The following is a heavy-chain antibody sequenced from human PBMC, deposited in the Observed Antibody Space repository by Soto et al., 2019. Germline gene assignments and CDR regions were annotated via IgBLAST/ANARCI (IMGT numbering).Heavy chain of an antibody. CDR3: ARDKLYGMDV. Sequence: ASVKVSCKASGYTFTSYAMHWVRQAPGQRLEWMGWINAGNGNTKYSQKFQGRVTITRDTSASTAYMERSRLRSEDTAVYYCARDKLYGMDVWCQGSTGTDSS. D-gene: IGHD2-15*01. CDR1: GYTFTSYA. J-gene: IGHJ6*02. CDR2: INAGNGNT. V-gene: IGHV1-3*01.